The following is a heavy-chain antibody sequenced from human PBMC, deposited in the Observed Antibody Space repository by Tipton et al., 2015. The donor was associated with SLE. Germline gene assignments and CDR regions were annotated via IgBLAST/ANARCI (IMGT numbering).Heavy chain of an antibody. CDR2: IYYTGNT. CDR3: ARGGYDFWSGPGNY. V-gene: IGHV4-38-2*01. D-gene: IGHD3-3*01. J-gene: IGHJ4*02. Sequence: GLVKPSETLTVTCVVSGDSITRGYFWGWVRRPPGKGLEWIGYIYYTGNTNYNPSLKSRVTMSLDTSKNQFSLKLSSVTAADTAVYYCARGGYDFWSGPGNYWGQGTLVTVSS. CDR1: GDSITRGYF.